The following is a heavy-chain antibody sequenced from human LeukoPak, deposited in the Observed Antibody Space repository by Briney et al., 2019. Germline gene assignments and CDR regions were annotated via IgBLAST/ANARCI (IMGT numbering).Heavy chain of an antibody. CDR1: GGSISSYY. V-gene: IGHV4-4*07. CDR3: AREPITMIATFGY. J-gene: IGHJ4*02. D-gene: IGHD3-22*01. Sequence: SETLSLTCTVSGGSISSYYWSWVQQPAGKGLEWIGRIYASGSTNYNPSLKSRVTMSVDTSKNQFSLKVRSVTAADTAVYYCAREPITMIATFGYWGQGTLVTVSS. CDR2: IYASGST.